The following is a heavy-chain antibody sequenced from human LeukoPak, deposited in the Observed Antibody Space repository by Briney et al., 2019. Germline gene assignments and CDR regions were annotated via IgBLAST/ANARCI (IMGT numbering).Heavy chain of an antibody. V-gene: IGHV3-48*01. CDR2: ITSSSSII. D-gene: IGHD1-7*01. CDR3: ARVGLWHYPVDS. CDR1: GFTFSSYA. J-gene: IGHJ4*02. Sequence: PGGSLRLSCAASGFTFSSYAMSWVRQAPGEGLEWVSYITSSSSIIYYGDSVKGRFTVSRDNAKNSLYLQMNSLRAEDTAVYYCARVGLWHYPVDSWGQGTLVTVSS.